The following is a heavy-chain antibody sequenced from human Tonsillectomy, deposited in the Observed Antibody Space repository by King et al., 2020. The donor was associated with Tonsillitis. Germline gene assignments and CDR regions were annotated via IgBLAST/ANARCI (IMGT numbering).Heavy chain of an antibody. J-gene: IGHJ5*02. D-gene: IGHD3-22*01. Sequence: VQLVQSGAEVKKPGESLRISCKGSGYSFTSYWISWVRQMPGKGLEWMGRIDPSDSYTNYSPSFQGHVTISADKSISTAYLQWSSLKASDTAMYYCARADYGSSGYYHPSYNWFDPWGQGTLVTVSS. CDR3: ARADYGSSGYYHPSYNWFDP. CDR1: GYSFTSYW. CDR2: IDPSDSYT. V-gene: IGHV5-10-1*03.